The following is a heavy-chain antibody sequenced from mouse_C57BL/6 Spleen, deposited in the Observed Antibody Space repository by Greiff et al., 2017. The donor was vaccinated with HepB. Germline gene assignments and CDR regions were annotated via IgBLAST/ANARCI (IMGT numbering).Heavy chain of an antibody. J-gene: IGHJ4*01. Sequence: DVTLVESGGGLVKPGGSLKLSCAASGFTFSDYGMHWVRQAPEKGLEWVAYISSGSSTIYYADTVKGRFTISRDKAKNTLFLQMTSLRSEDTAMYYCARPLDYSSSLYYYAMDYWGQGTSVTVSS. D-gene: IGHD1-1*01. CDR2: ISSGSSTI. CDR3: ARPLDYSSSLYYYAMDY. V-gene: IGHV5-17*01. CDR1: GFTFSDYG.